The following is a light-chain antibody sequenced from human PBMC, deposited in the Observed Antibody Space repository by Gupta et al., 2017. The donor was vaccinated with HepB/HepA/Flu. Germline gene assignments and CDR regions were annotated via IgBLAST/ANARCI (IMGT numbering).Light chain of an antibody. J-gene: IGKJ1*01. CDR2: WAS. V-gene: IGKV4-1*01. CDR3: HQDYTILT. CDR1: QTILYNSNNRNY. Sequence: DIVMTQSPDSLAVSLGEKATINCKSSQTILYNSNNRNYLAWYQQKPGQPPKLIISWASTRESGVTDRFSGSGGDKDFILTSSHRQEEDGDIYYWHQDYTILTFGQGTKVEI.